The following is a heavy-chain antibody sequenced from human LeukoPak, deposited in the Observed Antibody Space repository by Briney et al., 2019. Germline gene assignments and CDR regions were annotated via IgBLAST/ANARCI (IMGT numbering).Heavy chain of an antibody. J-gene: IGHJ4*02. Sequence: SETLSLTCTVSGYSISSGYYWGWIRQPPGKGLEWIGEINHSGSTNYNPSLKSRVTISVDTSKNQFSLKLSSVTAADTAVYYCARGQDYFDYWGQGTLVTVSS. V-gene: IGHV4-38-2*02. CDR3: ARGQDYFDY. CDR1: GYSISSGYY. CDR2: INHSGST.